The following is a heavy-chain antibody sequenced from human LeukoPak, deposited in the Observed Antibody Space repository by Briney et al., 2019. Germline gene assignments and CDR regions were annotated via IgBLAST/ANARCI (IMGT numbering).Heavy chain of an antibody. CDR2: ISSSSSYI. CDR3: ARGGPPYYYYMDV. J-gene: IGHJ6*03. CDR1: GFTFSSYS. V-gene: IGHV3-21*01. Sequence: RGSLRLSWAASGFTFSSYSMNWVRQAPGKGLEWVSSISSSSSYIYYADSVKGRFTISRDNAKNSPSLQMNSLRAEDTAVYYCARGGPPYYYYMDVWGKGTTVTVSS.